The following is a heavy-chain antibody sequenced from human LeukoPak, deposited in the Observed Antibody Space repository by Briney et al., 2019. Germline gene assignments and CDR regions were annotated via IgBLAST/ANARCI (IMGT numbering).Heavy chain of an antibody. CDR1: GGSISSYC. D-gene: IGHD2-15*01. V-gene: IGHV4-59*08. J-gene: IGHJ2*01. CDR2: IYYSGST. CDR3: ARFRTGYCSGGSCYYWYFDL. Sequence: SETLSLTCTVSGGSISSYCWSWIRQPPGKGLEWIGYIYYSGSTNYNPSLKSRVTISVDTSKNQFSLKLSSVTAADTAVYYCARFRTGYCSGGSCYYWYFDLWGRGTLVTVSS.